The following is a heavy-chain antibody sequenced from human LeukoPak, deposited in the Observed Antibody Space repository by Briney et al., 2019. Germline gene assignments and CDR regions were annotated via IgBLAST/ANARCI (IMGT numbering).Heavy chain of an antibody. J-gene: IGHJ4*02. CDR3: ARSGLSRFDY. Sequence: PGGSLRLSCAASGFTFGSYSMSWVRQAPGKGLEWVSAISGSGGSTYYAGSVKGRFTISRDNSKNTLFLQMNSLRAEDTAVYYCARSGLSRFDYWGQGTLVTVSS. D-gene: IGHD4/OR15-4a*01. CDR2: ISGSGGST. V-gene: IGHV3-23*01. CDR1: GFTFGSYS.